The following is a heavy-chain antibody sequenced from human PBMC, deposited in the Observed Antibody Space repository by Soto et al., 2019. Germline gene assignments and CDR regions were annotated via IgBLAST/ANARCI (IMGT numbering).Heavy chain of an antibody. D-gene: IGHD1-1*01. V-gene: IGHV3-30*18. CDR2: TSSDGNNK. CDR1: GFTFSNYG. Sequence: GGSLRLSCAASGFTFSNYGMHWVRQAPGKGLEWVALTSSDGNNKYYTDSVKGRFTISRDNSKNTLFLQMNGPRPEDTAVYYCAKDKGVFNWATSYFDYWGQGALVTVAS. J-gene: IGHJ4*02. CDR3: AKDKGVFNWATSYFDY.